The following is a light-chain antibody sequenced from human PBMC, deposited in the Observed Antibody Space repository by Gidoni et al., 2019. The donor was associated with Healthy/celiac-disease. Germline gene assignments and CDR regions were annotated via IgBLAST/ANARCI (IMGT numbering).Light chain of an antibody. V-gene: IGKV3-20*01. CDR1: QSVSSSY. Sequence: ETVLTQSPGTLSGSPGERATLSCRASQSVSSSYLAWYQQKPGQAPRLLIYGASRRATGIPDRFSGSGSGTDFTLTISRLEPEEFAVYYCQQYGSSPRTFGQGTKVEIK. CDR3: QQYGSSPRT. CDR2: GAS. J-gene: IGKJ1*01.